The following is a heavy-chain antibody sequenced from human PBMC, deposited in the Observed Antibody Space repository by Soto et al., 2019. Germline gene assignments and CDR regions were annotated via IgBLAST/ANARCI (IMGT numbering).Heavy chain of an antibody. CDR3: ASSVTEDNYDCLDV. CDR1: GFRFNNYG. CDR2: IRAGNGAT. J-gene: IGHJ6*02. Sequence: GASVKVSCKASGFRFNNYGIHWVRQAPGQRLEWMGWIRAGNGATDYAQNFQDRVTITTDTSTNTGYMDLRRLTSDDTALYYCASSVTEDNYDCLDVGGQGTMANV. V-gene: IGHV1-18*04. D-gene: IGHD2-21*02.